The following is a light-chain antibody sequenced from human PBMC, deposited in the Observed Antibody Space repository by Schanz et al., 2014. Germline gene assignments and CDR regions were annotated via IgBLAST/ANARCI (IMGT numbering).Light chain of an antibody. CDR1: SSDIGAHNY. Sequence: QSALTQPASVSGSPGQSITIFCTGTSSDIGAHNYVSWYQQHPGKAPKLIVYDVHDRPSGVSYRFSGSKSGYTASLTISGLQAEDEADYYCCSYAGSSTLWVFGGGTKLTVL. CDR3: CSYAGSSTLWV. V-gene: IGLV2-14*03. J-gene: IGLJ3*02. CDR2: DVH.